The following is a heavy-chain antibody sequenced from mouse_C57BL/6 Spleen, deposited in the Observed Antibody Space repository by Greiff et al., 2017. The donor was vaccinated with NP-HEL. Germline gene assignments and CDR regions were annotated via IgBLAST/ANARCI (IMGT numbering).Heavy chain of an antibody. CDR1: GYTFTSYW. V-gene: IGHV1-74*01. J-gene: IGHJ3*01. D-gene: IGHD1-1*01. Sequence: VQLQQPGAELVKPGASVKVSCKASGYTFTSYWMHWVKQRPGQGLEWIGRIHPSDSDTNYNQKFKGKATLTLDKSSSTAYMQLSSLTSEDSAVSYCAIPVSSRAWFAYWGQGTLVTVSA. CDR3: AIPVSSRAWFAY. CDR2: IHPSDSDT.